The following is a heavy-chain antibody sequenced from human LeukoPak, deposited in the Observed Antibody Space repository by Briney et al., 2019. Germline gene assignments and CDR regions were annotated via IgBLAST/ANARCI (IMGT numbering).Heavy chain of an antibody. CDR2: ISGSGGST. Sequence: PGGSLRLSCAASGFTFSSYAMSWVRQAPGKGLEWVSAISGSGGSTYYADSVKGRFTISRDNSKNTLYLQMNSLRAEDTAVYYCARDLGVDWLLHFFDYWGQGTLVTVSS. D-gene: IGHD3-9*01. V-gene: IGHV3-23*01. CDR1: GFTFSSYA. J-gene: IGHJ4*02. CDR3: ARDLGVDWLLHFFDY.